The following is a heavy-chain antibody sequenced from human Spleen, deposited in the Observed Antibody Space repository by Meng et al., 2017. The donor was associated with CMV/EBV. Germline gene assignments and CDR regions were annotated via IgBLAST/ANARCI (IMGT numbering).Heavy chain of an antibody. CDR1: GFAFNKYG. CDR3: ARVLPAANADYYGMDV. CDR2: ISDDGSNT. J-gene: IGHJ6*02. D-gene: IGHD2-2*01. V-gene: IGHV3-30*03. Sequence: GESLKISCAASGFAFNKYGMHWVRQAPGKGLEWVAMISDDGSNTDYGDSVKGRFTISRDNSKNTLYLQMNSLRAEDTAVYYCARVLPAANADYYGMDVWGQGTTVTVSS.